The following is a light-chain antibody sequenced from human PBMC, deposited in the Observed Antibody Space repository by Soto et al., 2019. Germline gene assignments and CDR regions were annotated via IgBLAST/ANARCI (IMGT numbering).Light chain of an antibody. CDR3: QQRSN. J-gene: IGKJ4*01. CDR2: DAS. Sequence: EIVLTQSPATLSLSPGERATLSCRASQSVSTFLAWYQQKPGQAPRLLIYDASNRATGIPARFSGSGSGTDFTLTISSLEPEDCAVYYCQQRSNFGGGTKVEIK. V-gene: IGKV3-11*01. CDR1: QSVSTF.